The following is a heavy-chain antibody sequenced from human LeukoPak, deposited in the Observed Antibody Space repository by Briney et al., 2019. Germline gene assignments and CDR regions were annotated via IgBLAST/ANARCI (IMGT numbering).Heavy chain of an antibody. CDR3: AKKRRRDGYNYVDY. CDR1: GFSFTTYG. J-gene: IGHJ4*02. V-gene: IGHV3-30*02. Sequence: PGGSLRLSCAASGFSFTTYGMHWVRQAPGKGLEWVAFIRYDGSNKYYADSVKGRFTISRDSSKNTLYLQMDSLRGDDTAVYYCAKKRRRDGYNYVDYWGQGTLVTVSS. CDR2: IRYDGSNK. D-gene: IGHD5-24*01.